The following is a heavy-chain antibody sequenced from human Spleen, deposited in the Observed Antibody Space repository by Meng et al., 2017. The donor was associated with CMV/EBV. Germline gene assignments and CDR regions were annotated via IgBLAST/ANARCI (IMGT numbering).Heavy chain of an antibody. J-gene: IGHJ6*02. CDR2: IYYSGST. CDR3: ARDSWYQLLGYYYYYGMDV. V-gene: IGHV4-39*07. CDR1: GGSFSGHYY. D-gene: IGHD2-2*01. Sequence: SETLSLTCAVYGGSFSGHYYWGWIRQPPGKGLEWIGSIYYSGSTYYNPSLKSRVTISVDTSKNQFSLKLSSVTAADTAVYYCARDSWYQLLGYYYYYGMDVWGQGTTVTVSS.